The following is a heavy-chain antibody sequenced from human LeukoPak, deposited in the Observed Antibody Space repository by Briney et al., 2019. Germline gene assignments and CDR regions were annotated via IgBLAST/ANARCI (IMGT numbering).Heavy chain of an antibody. Sequence: GGSLRLSCEASGFTFSRYWMHWVRQAPGKGLVWVSRIKSDGKTNYADSVKGRFTISRDNAKNTVPLQMDSLRAEDTGVYYCARAPSEVGGYYPEYLRHWGQGTLVTVSS. CDR1: GFTFSRYW. V-gene: IGHV3-74*01. CDR2: IKSDGKT. D-gene: IGHD3-22*01. CDR3: ARAPSEVGGYYPEYLRH. J-gene: IGHJ1*01.